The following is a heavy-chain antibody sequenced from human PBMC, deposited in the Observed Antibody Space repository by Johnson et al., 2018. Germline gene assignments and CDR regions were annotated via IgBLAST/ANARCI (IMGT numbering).Heavy chain of an antibody. Sequence: VQLVQSGGGLVQPGRSLRLSCAASGFTFDDYAMHWVRQAPGKGLEWVSGISWNSGSIGYADSVKGRFTISRDNAKNSLYLQMNSLRAEDTALYYCARLGSFYYYMDVWGKGTTVTVSS. CDR1: GFTFDDYA. J-gene: IGHJ6*03. CDR3: ARLGSFYYYMDV. D-gene: IGHD1-26*01. V-gene: IGHV3-9*01. CDR2: ISWNSGSI.